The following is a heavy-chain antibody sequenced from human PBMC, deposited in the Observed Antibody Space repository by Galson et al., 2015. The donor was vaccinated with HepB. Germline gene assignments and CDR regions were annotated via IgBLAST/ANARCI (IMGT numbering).Heavy chain of an antibody. D-gene: IGHD6-19*01. V-gene: IGHV3-11*06. J-gene: IGHJ4*02. CDR2: ISSSGSYT. CDR1: GFTFSDYY. Sequence: SLRLSCAASGFTFSDYYMSWIRQAPGKGLEWVSYISSSGSYTNYADSVKGRFSISRDNAKNSLYLQMNSLRAEDTAVYYCARGYGSGWYEPLGYWGQGTLVTVSS. CDR3: ARGYGSGWYEPLGY.